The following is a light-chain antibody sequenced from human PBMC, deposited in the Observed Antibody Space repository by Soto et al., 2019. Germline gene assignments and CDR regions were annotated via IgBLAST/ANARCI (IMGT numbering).Light chain of an antibody. V-gene: IGLV2-14*01. J-gene: IGLJ2*01. Sequence: QSVLTQPASVSGSPGQSITISCTGTSSDVGKYNYVSWYQQHPAKAPKLMIFEVSNRPSGVSNRVSGSKSGNTASLTISGLQAEDEAEYYCSSYTGSSINTVVFGGGTKLTVL. CDR1: SSDVGKYNY. CDR3: SSYTGSSINTVV. CDR2: EVS.